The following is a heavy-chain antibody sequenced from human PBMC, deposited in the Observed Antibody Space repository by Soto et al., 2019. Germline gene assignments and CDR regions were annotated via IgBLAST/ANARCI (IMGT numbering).Heavy chain of an antibody. CDR1: GGSISSGGYY. CDR2: IYYSGST. J-gene: IGHJ5*02. Sequence: PSETLSLTCTVSGGSISSGGYYWSWIRQHPGKGLEWIGYIYYSGSTYYNPSLKSRVTISVDTSKNQFSLKLSSVTAADTAVYYCARTYRITMIVVENFPPRNLLAPWGKGTPVTVSS. D-gene: IGHD3-22*01. V-gene: IGHV4-31*03. CDR3: ARTYRITMIVVENFPPRNLLAP.